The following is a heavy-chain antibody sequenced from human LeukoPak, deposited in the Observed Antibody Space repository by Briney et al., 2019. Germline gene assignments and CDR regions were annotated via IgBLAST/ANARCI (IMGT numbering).Heavy chain of an antibody. V-gene: IGHV4-4*02. D-gene: IGHD2-8*01. CDR1: GGSISSSNW. CDR2: IYYSGST. J-gene: IGHJ4*02. Sequence: PSETLSLTGAVSGGSISSSNWWSWVRQPPGKGLEWIGEIYYSGSTNYNPSLNSRVTLALDTSKNHLSLSLTSVTAADTAVHYCSRENGAFSPFGYWGQGTLVTVPS. CDR3: SRENGAFSPFGY.